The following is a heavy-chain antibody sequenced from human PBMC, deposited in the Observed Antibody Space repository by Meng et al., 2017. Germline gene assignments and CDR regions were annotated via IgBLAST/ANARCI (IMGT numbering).Heavy chain of an antibody. V-gene: IGHV3-11*01. CDR1: GFTFSGYY. J-gene: IGHJ3*02. CDR2: ISSSGSTI. Sequence: GESLKISCAASGFTFSGYYMSWIRQAPGKGLEWVSYISSSGSTIYYADSVKGRFTISRDNAKNSLYLQMNSLSAEDTAVYYCITGIVGYRSGWHGENAFDIWGQGTMVTVSS. D-gene: IGHD6-19*01. CDR3: ITGIVGYRSGWHGENAFDI.